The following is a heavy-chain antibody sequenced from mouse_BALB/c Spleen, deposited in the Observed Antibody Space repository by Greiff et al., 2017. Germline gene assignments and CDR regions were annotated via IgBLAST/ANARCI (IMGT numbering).Heavy chain of an antibody. V-gene: IGHV5-15*02. CDR1: GFTFSDYG. D-gene: IGHD2-1*01. CDR2: ISNLAYSI. Sequence: EVQGVESGGGLVQPGGSRKLSCAASGFTFSDYGMAWVRQAPGKGPEWVAFISNLAYSIYYADTVTGRFTISRENAKNTLYLEMSSLRSEDTAMYYCARGHYGNAWFAYWGQGTLVTVSA. CDR3: ARGHYGNAWFAY. J-gene: IGHJ3*01.